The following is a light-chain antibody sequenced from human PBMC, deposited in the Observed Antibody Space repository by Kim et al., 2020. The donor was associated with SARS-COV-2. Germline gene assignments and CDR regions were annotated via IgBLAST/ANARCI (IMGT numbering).Light chain of an antibody. CDR1: SSNIGAGYD. V-gene: IGLV1-40*01. CDR2: GNS. Sequence: QRVTISCTGSSSNIGAGYDVHWYRQLPGTAPKLLIYGNSNRPSGVPVRFSGSKSGTSASLAITGLQAEDEADYYCQSYDSGLSGYVFGTGTKVTVL. CDR3: QSYDSGLSGYV. J-gene: IGLJ1*01.